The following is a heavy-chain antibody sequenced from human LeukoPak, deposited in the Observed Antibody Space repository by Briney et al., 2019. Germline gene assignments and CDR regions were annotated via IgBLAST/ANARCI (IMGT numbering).Heavy chain of an antibody. J-gene: IGHJ3*02. CDR3: ARRAGAAAGTFDI. Sequence: GGSLRLSCAASGFTFSSYSMNWVRQAPGKGLERVSYISSSSSTIYYADSVKGRFTISRDNAKNSLYLQMNSLRAEDTAVYYCARRAGAAAGTFDIWGQGTMVTVSS. D-gene: IGHD6-13*01. CDR1: GFTFSSYS. V-gene: IGHV3-48*01. CDR2: ISSSSSTI.